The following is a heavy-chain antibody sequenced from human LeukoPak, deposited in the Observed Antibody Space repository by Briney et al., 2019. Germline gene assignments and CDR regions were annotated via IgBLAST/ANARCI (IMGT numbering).Heavy chain of an antibody. CDR2: IIPILGIA. CDR3: ACIAGTIETVVPARGVFDI. J-gene: IGHJ3*02. V-gene: IGHV1-69*04. D-gene: IGHD6-13*01. Sequence: WASVKVSCKASGGTFSRYAISWVRQAPGQGLEWMGRIIPILGIANYAQKFQGRVTITADKSTSTAYMKLSSLRSEDRARCYCACIAGTIETVVPARGVFDIWGQGTMVTVSS. CDR1: GGTFSRYA.